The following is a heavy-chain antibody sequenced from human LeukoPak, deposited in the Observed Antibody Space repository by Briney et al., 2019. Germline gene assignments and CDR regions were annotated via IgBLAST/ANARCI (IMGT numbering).Heavy chain of an antibody. Sequence: GGSLRLSCAASGFTFSSYWMHWVRQAPGKGLEWVGRIKSKTDGGTTDYAAPVKGRFTISRDDSKNTLYLQMNSLKTEDTAVYYCTTDLNYDTSGYSNWFDPWGQGTLVTVSS. D-gene: IGHD3-22*01. J-gene: IGHJ5*02. V-gene: IGHV3-15*01. CDR1: GFTFSSYW. CDR2: IKSKTDGGTT. CDR3: TTDLNYDTSGYSNWFDP.